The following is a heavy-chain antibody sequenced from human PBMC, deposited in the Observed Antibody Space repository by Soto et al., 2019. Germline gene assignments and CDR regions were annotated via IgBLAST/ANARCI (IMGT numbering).Heavy chain of an antibody. CDR2: ISYSGST. V-gene: IGHV4-39*01. D-gene: IGHD3-9*01. Sequence: QLQLQESGPGLVKPSETLSLTCTVSGGSISSHTYYWGWIRQPPGKGLEWIASISYSGSTYYNPSLSSRVPISVDTSKNQFSLSLNSVTAADTAVYYCVRFWPPPDYGILTTYSDAFDHWGQGTLVTVSS. J-gene: IGHJ4*02. CDR1: GGSISSHTYY. CDR3: VRFWPPPDYGILTTYSDAFDH.